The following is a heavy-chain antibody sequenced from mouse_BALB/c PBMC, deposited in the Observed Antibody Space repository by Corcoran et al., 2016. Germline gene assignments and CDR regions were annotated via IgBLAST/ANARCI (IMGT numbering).Heavy chain of an antibody. J-gene: IGHJ3*01. Sequence: QIQLVQSGPELTKPGETVKISCKASGYTFTNYGMNWVKQAPGKGLKWMGWINTYTGEPTYVDDFKGRFAFSLETSASTAYLQINNLKNEDMATYFCAREGQQLGLPWFVYWGQGALVTVYA. CDR1: GYTFTNYG. CDR2: INTYTGEP. D-gene: IGHD3-1*01. CDR3: AREGQQLGLPWFVY. V-gene: IGHV9-1*02.